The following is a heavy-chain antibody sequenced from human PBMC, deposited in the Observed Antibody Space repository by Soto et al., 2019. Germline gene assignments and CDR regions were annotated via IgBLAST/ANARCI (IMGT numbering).Heavy chain of an antibody. CDR3: AKDGGSNSGWGFDS. V-gene: IGHV3-9*01. J-gene: IGHJ4*02. CDR1: GFTFHDYA. Sequence: PGGSLRLSCAASGFTFHDYAMHWVRQAPGKGLEWVSGLNWNIRNIYYADSVKGRFTISRDDAKNSLYLEMNRLGVDDTALYYCAKDGGSNSGWGFDSWGQGTLVTVSS. CDR2: LNWNIRNI. D-gene: IGHD3-10*01.